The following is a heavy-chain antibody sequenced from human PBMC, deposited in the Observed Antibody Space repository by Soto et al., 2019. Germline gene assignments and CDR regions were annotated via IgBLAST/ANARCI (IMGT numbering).Heavy chain of an antibody. D-gene: IGHD3-3*01. CDR1: GGSFSGYY. CDR2: INHSGST. J-gene: IGHJ3*02. CDR3: ARDCLITIFGVVMDCDAFDI. Sequence: QVQLQQWGAGLLKPSETLSLTCAVYGGSFSGYYWSWIRQPPGKGLEWIGEINHSGSTNYNPSLKSRVTISVDTSKNQFSLKLSSVTAADTAVYYCARDCLITIFGVVMDCDAFDIWGQGTMVTVSS. V-gene: IGHV4-34*01.